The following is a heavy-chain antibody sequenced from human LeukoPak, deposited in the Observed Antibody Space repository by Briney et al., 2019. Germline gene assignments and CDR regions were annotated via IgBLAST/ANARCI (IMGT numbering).Heavy chain of an antibody. CDR2: IYYSGST. CDR1: GGSISSYY. V-gene: IGHV4-59*08. D-gene: IGHD3-3*01. J-gene: IGHJ4*02. CDR3: ARVFWSGYSYFDY. Sequence: SETLALTCTVSGGSISSYYWSWIRQPPGKGLEWIGYIYYSGSTNYNPSLKSRVTISLDTSKNQFSLKLSSVTAADTAVYYCARVFWSGYSYFDYWGQGTLVTVSS.